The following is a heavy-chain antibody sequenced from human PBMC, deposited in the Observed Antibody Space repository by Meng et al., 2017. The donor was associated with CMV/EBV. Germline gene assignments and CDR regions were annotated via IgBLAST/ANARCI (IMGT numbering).Heavy chain of an antibody. J-gene: IGHJ5*02. Sequence: ASVKVSCKASGYTFTSYGISWVRQAPGQGLEWMGWISAYNGNTNYAQKLQGRVTMTTDTSTSTAYMELRSLRSDDTAVYYCARVGLWELHYNWFDPWGQGTPVTVSS. CDR2: ISAYNGNT. V-gene: IGHV1-18*01. CDR3: ARVGLWELHYNWFDP. D-gene: IGHD1-26*01. CDR1: GYTFTSYG.